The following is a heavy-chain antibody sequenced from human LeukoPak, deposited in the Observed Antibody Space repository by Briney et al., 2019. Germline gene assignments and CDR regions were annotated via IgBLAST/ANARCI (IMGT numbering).Heavy chain of an antibody. J-gene: IGHJ4*02. D-gene: IGHD5-12*01. CDR3: ARGRNWLAY. Sequence: PGGSLRLSCAASGFTFISYWMHWVRQAPGKGLVWVSRVNNDGNSTTYADSVRGRFTISRANAKNTLYLQMNSLRAEDTAVYYCARGRNWLAYWGQGTLVTVSS. V-gene: IGHV3-74*01. CDR2: VNNDGNST. CDR1: GFTFISYW.